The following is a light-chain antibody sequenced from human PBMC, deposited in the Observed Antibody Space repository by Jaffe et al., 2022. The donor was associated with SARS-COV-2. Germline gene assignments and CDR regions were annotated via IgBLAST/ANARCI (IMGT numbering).Light chain of an antibody. J-gene: IGKJ3*01. Sequence: EIVLTQSPATLSLSPGERATLSCRASQSVSPYLAWYQQKPGQAPRLLIYDASNRATGIPARFSGSGSGTDFTLTISSLEPEDFAVYYCQQRSNWPPKFTFGPGTTVDIK. CDR3: QQRSNWPPKFT. CDR2: DAS. V-gene: IGKV3-11*01. CDR1: QSVSPY.